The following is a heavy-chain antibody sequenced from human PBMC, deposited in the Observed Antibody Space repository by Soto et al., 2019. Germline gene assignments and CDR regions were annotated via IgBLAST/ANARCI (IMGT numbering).Heavy chain of an antibody. CDR1: GYTFTSYG. D-gene: IGHD7-27*01. V-gene: IGHV1-18*01. Sequence: ASVKVSCKASGYTFTSYGISWVRQAPGQGLEWMGWISAYNGNTNYAQKLQGRVTMTTDTSTSTAYMELRSLRSDDTAVYYCAWGRGGGKKELGINAFDIWGQGTMVTVSS. CDR2: ISAYNGNT. J-gene: IGHJ3*02. CDR3: AWGRGGGKKELGINAFDI.